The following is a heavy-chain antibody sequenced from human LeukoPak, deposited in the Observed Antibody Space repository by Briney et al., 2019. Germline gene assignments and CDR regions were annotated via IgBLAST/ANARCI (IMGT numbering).Heavy chain of an antibody. CDR3: ARGRVYGDYVFDY. Sequence: PGGSLRLSCAASGLTFSNYAMTWVRQAPGKGLEWVSGISGSGTVTFYADSVKGRFTISRDNAKNSLYLQMNSLRAEDTAVYYCARGRVYGDYVFDYWGQGTLVTVSS. V-gene: IGHV3-23*01. CDR1: GLTFSNYA. CDR2: ISGSGTVT. J-gene: IGHJ4*02. D-gene: IGHD4-17*01.